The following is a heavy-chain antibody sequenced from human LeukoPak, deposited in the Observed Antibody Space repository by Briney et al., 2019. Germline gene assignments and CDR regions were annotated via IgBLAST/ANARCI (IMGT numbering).Heavy chain of an antibody. CDR1: GFTFSDYY. Sequence: GGSLRLSCAASGFTFSDYYMSWIRQAPGQGLEWVSYISSSGSTIYYADSVKGRFTISRDNAKNSLYLQMNSLRAEDTAVYYCARAGSSSWYGYYYYYYMDVWGKGTTVTVSS. CDR2: ISSSGSTI. V-gene: IGHV3-11*01. CDR3: ARAGSSSWYGYYYYYYMDV. J-gene: IGHJ6*03. D-gene: IGHD6-13*01.